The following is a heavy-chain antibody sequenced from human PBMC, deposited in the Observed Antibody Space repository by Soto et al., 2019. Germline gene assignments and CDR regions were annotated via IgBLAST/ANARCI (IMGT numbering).Heavy chain of an antibody. J-gene: IGHJ5*02. CDR2: IDGSGGTT. V-gene: IGHV3-23*01. Sequence: GGSLRLSCAASGFPFSSTDMTWVRQAPGKGLDWVSTIDGSGGTTYYADSVKGRFTISRDNSMNTVYLQMNSLRADDTALYYCAKNSGWFNTWAQGALVTVSS. CDR1: GFPFSSTD. D-gene: IGHD3-10*01. CDR3: AKNSGWFNT.